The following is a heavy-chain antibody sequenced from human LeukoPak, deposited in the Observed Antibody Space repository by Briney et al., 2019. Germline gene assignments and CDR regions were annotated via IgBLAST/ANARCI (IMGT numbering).Heavy chain of an antibody. D-gene: IGHD2-8*01. J-gene: IGHJ4*02. CDR2: ISATRDIT. V-gene: IGHV3-48*01. CDR3: AKDRLYGHEGYFDY. CDR1: GFNYSSYT. Sequence: GGSLRLSCAAFGFNYSSYTMNWVRQAPGTGLEWLSYISATRDITYYADSVKGRYTISRDNAKNTLYLQMNSLRAEDTAVYYCAKDRLYGHEGYFDYWGQGTLVTVSS.